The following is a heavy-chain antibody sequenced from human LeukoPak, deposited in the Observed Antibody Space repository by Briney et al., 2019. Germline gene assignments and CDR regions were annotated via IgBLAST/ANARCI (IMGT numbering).Heavy chain of an antibody. V-gene: IGHV1-8*03. CDR2: MNPNSGNT. CDR3: ARANYGDSGWFDP. J-gene: IGHJ5*02. D-gene: IGHD4-17*01. CDR1: GYTFTSYD. Sequence: GASVKVSCKASGYTFTSYDINWVRQATGQGLGWMGWMNPNSGNTGYAQKFQGRVTITRNTSISTAYMELSSLRSEDTAVYYCARANYGDSGWFDPWGQGTLVTVSS.